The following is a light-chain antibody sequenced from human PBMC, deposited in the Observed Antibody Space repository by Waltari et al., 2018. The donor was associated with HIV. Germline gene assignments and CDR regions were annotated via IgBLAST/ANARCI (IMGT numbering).Light chain of an antibody. Sequence: DIQMTQSPSTLSASVGDRVTITCRGSQSINSWLAWYQQKPGKAPRLLISEASSLQSGVPSMFSGSESGTEFTLIINSLQPDDFATYYCQQYKTYSTTFGQGTNVEIK. CDR1: QSINSW. V-gene: IGKV1-5*03. CDR2: EAS. J-gene: IGKJ1*01. CDR3: QQYKTYSTT.